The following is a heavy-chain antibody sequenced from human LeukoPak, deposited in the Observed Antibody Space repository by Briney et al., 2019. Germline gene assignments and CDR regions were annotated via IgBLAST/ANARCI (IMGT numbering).Heavy chain of an antibody. J-gene: IGHJ4*02. V-gene: IGHV3-15*01. CDR3: TTEESYFFDSCLYY. CDR2: IKTKTDGGTT. D-gene: IGHD3-22*01. Sequence: GGSLRLSCAASGFTFSNAWMTWVRQAPGKGLEWVGRIKTKTDGGTTDYAAPVKGRFTISRDDSENTLYLQMSSLKTEDTAVYYCTTEESYFFDSCLYYWGQGTLVTVAS. CDR1: GFTFSNAW.